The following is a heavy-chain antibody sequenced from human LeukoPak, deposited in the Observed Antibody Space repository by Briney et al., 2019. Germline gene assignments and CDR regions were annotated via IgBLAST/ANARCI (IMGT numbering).Heavy chain of an antibody. V-gene: IGHV3-7*01. CDR2: IKQDGSEK. Sequence: GGSLRLSCAASGFTFSSYWMSWVRQAPGKGLEWVANIKQDGSEKYYVDSMKGRFTISRDNDKNSVYLQMSSLRDEDTAVYFCTRGRYQLLGPNDSWGQGSLVTVSS. CDR3: TRGRYQLLGPNDS. J-gene: IGHJ4*02. D-gene: IGHD2-2*01. CDR1: GFTFSSYW.